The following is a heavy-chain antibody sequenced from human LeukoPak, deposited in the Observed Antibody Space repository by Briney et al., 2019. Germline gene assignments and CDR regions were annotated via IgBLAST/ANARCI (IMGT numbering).Heavy chain of an antibody. D-gene: IGHD3-10*01. CDR1: GGSFSGYY. CDR3: ARSPRSEYFYGSGSLLYGMDV. J-gene: IGHJ6*02. Sequence: PSETLSLTCAVYGGSFSGYYWSWIRQPPGKGLEWIGEINHSGSTNYNPSLKSRVTISVDTSKNQVSPKLSSLTAADTAVYYCARSPRSEYFYGSGSLLYGMDVWGQGTTVTVSS. CDR2: INHSGST. V-gene: IGHV4-34*01.